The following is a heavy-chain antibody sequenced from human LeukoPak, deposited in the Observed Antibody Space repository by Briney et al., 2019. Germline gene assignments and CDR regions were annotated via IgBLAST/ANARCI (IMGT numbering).Heavy chain of an antibody. J-gene: IGHJ4*02. CDR3: ARGGRYSGSSSDF. D-gene: IGHD1-26*01. Sequence: PGGSLRLSCAASGFTFSSYWMHWVRQAPGKGPVWVSRINSDGSSTSYADSVKGRFTISRDNAKNTLYLQMNSLRAEDTAVYYCARGGRYSGSSSDFWGQGTPVTVSS. CDR1: GFTFSSYW. CDR2: INSDGSST. V-gene: IGHV3-74*01.